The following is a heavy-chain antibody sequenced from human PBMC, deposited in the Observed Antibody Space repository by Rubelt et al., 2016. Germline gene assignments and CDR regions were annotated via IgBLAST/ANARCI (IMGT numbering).Heavy chain of an antibody. V-gene: IGHV3-23*01. D-gene: IGHD6-6*01. CDR2: ISGSGGST. Sequence: ECVSGISGSGGSTYYADSVKGRFTISRDNSKNTLFLQMNSLTDEDTAVYYCAKDPIAARPTYYFDYWGQGTLVTVSS. CDR3: AKDPIAARPTYYFDY. J-gene: IGHJ4*02.